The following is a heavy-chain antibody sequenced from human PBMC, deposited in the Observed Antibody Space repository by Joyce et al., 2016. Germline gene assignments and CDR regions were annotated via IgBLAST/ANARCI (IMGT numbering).Heavy chain of an antibody. Sequence: AASGFSFRNAWVTWVRQAPGKGLAWVGRVKSKSQGGTTEYAAPVKGRFTISRDDSRDTAYLQMNSLKSEDTGVYFCVTGLCIGTACHWDDAFDVWGQGTMVTVSS. V-gene: IGHV3-15*01. CDR1: GFSFRNAW. D-gene: IGHD2-2*01. CDR3: VTGLCIGTACHWDDAFDV. J-gene: IGHJ3*01. CDR2: VKSKSQGGTT.